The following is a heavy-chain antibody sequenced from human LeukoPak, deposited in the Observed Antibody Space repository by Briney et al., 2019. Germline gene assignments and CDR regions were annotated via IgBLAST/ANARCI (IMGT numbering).Heavy chain of an antibody. V-gene: IGHV1-46*01. CDR2: INPSGGST. Sequence: GASVKVSCKASGYSFTSNYIHWVRQAPGQGLEWMGMINPSGGSTSSAQKFQGRVTMTRDTSTSTVYMELSSLRSEDTALYYCARNSGSGLDYWGQGTLVTVSS. CDR1: GYSFTSNY. D-gene: IGHD1-26*01. J-gene: IGHJ4*02. CDR3: ARNSGSGLDY.